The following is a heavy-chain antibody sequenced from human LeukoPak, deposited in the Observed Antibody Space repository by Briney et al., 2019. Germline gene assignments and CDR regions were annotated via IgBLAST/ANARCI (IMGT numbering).Heavy chain of an antibody. CDR2: INHSESN. J-gene: IGHJ6*02. CDR1: GGSFSGYY. Sequence: SETLSLTSAVYGGSFSGYYWSWIRQPPGNGLEWIGNINHSESNINNPSRGGRVTLSVDTSKNQFSLKLSSVTAADAAVYYCGGILVTGMDVWGQGTTVTVCS. D-gene: IGHD3-22*01. V-gene: IGHV4-34*01. CDR3: GGILVTGMDV.